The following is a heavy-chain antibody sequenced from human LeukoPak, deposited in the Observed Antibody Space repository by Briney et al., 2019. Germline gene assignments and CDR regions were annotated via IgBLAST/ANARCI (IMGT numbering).Heavy chain of an antibody. J-gene: IGHJ6*02. CDR1: GFTFSSYA. CDR3: ARDLLVVVWNYYGMDV. V-gene: IGHV3-23*01. D-gene: IGHD2-15*01. Sequence: PGGSLRLSCAASGFTFSSYAMSWVRQAPGKGLEWVSAISGSGGSTYYADSVKGRFTISRDNSKNTLYLQMNSLRAEDTAVYYCARDLLVVVWNYYGMDVWGQGTTVTVSS. CDR2: ISGSGGST.